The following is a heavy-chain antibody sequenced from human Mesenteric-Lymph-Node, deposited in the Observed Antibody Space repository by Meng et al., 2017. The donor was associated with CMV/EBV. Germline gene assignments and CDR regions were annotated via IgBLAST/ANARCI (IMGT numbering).Heavy chain of an antibody. Sequence: GGSLRLTCVVSGFNFSSHDMNWVRQAPGKGLEYISYISSGGSIIYYADFVKGRFTISRDNAKNSLYLQMSSLRAEDTAVYYCARSGYTYATYYFDYWGQGTMVTVSS. CDR3: ARSGYTYATYYFDY. D-gene: IGHD5-18*01. CDR1: GFNFSSHD. J-gene: IGHJ4*02. V-gene: IGHV3-48*03. CDR2: ISSGGSII.